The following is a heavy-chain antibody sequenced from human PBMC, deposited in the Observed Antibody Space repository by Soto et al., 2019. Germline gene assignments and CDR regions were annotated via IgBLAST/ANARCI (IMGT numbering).Heavy chain of an antibody. CDR1: GGSISSGDCY. Sequence: SETLSLTCTVSGGSISSGDCYWSWIRQPPGKGLEWIGYIYYSGSTYYNPSLKSRVTISVDTSKNQFSLKLSSVTAADTAVYYCARLRGTMVRGVIGWFDPWGQGTLVTVSS. CDR3: ARLRGTMVRGVIGWFDP. D-gene: IGHD3-10*01. V-gene: IGHV4-30-4*01. CDR2: IYYSGST. J-gene: IGHJ5*02.